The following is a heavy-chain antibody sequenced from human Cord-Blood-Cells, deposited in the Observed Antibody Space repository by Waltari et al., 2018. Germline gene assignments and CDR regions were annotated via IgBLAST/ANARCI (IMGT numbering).Heavy chain of an antibody. CDR1: GGSFSGYY. V-gene: IGHV4-34*01. CDR3: ARPYGSSGYYYTPYAFDI. CDR2: INHSGST. J-gene: IGHJ3*02. Sequence: QVQLQPWGAGLLKPSETLSLTCAVYGGSFSGYYWRWIRQPPGTGLEWIGEINHSGSTNYNPSLKSRVTISVDTSKNQFSLKLSSVTAADTAVYYCARPYGSSGYYYTPYAFDIWGQGTMVTVSS. D-gene: IGHD3-22*01.